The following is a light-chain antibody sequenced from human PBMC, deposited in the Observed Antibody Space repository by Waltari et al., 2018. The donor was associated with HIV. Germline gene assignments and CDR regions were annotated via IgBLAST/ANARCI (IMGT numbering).Light chain of an antibody. J-gene: IGLJ3*02. CDR3: GTWDSSLSAWV. Sequence: QSVLPQPPSVSAAPGQTVTISCSGSSPPIGNNNSSWYQQLPGTAPKLLIYDNNNRPSGIPDRFSGSEAGTSATLGITGLQTGDEADYYCGTWDSSLSAWVFGGGTKLTVL. V-gene: IGLV1-51*01. CDR2: DNN. CDR1: SPPIGNNN.